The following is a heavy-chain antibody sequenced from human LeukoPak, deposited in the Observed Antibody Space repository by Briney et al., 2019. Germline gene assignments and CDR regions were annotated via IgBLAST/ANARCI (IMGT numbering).Heavy chain of an antibody. CDR3: ARVGDHYHWYFDL. CDR2: LYSGGDT. J-gene: IGHJ2*01. Sequence: PGGSLRLSCAASGFNFGNNYMNWVRQAPGKGLEWVSILYSGGDTYYADSLKGRFTVSRDNSKNILSLQMNSLTAEDTAVYYCARVGDHYHWYFDLWGRGTLVTVSS. D-gene: IGHD3-10*01. V-gene: IGHV3-53*01. CDR1: GFNFGNNY.